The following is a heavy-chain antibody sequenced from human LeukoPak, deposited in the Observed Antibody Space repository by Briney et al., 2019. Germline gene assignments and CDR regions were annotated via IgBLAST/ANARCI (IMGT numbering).Heavy chain of an antibody. D-gene: IGHD1-26*01. CDR3: AEDQRWESPHYLDS. CDR2: ISASGGST. J-gene: IGHJ4*02. CDR1: GFTFSSSA. V-gene: IGHV3-23*01. Sequence: GGSLRLSCAASGFTFSSSAMSWVRQVPGKGLEWVSGISASGGSTYYADSVRGRFTISRDNSKNTLYVQMNSLRDEDTAVYYCAEDQRWESPHYLDSWGQGTLVTVSS.